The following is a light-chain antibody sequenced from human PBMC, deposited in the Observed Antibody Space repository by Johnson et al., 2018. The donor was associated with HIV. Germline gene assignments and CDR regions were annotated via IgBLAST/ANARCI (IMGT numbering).Light chain of an antibody. J-gene: IGLJ1*01. CDR2: DNN. Sequence: QSLLTQPPSVSAAPGQKVTISCSGSSSNIGNNYVSWYQQIPGTAPKLLIYDNNKRPSGIPDRFSGSKSGTSATLGITGLQTGDEADYYCGTWDNSLIPVYVFGTPTKGSVL. CDR3: GTWDNSLIPVYV. V-gene: IGLV1-51*01. CDR1: SSNIGNNY.